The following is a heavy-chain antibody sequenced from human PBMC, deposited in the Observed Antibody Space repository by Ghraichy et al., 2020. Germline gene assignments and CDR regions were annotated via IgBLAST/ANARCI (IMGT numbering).Heavy chain of an antibody. CDR1: GYTFTSYG. V-gene: IGHV1-18*01. CDR2: ISAYNGNT. Sequence: ASVKVSCKASGYTFTSYGISWVRQAPGQGLEWMGWISAYNGNTNYAQKLQGRVTMTTDTSTSTAYMELRSLRSDDTAVYYCARALLLWFGEFRYYYGMDVWGQGTTVTVSS. J-gene: IGHJ6*02. D-gene: IGHD3-10*01. CDR3: ARALLLWFGEFRYYYGMDV.